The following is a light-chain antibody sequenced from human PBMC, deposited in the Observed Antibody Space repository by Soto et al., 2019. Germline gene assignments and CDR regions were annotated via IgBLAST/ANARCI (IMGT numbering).Light chain of an antibody. V-gene: IGKV3-11*01. CDR2: AAS. CDR3: QQSNNRPST. J-gene: IGKJ1*01. Sequence: EFVLPHSPATLSLSPGARATLSCTASQSVSSYLAWYQQKPGKAPRLLIYAASNRQTGIPARFSGSGSGTDFTLTISSLQPEDFAVYYCQQSNNRPSTFGQGTKVDIK. CDR1: QSVSSY.